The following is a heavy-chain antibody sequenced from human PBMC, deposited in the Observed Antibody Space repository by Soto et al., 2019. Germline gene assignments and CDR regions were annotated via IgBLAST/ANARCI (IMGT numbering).Heavy chain of an antibody. CDR1: GFTVSSAW. Sequence: EVQLVESGGDLVKPGGSLRLSCAASGFTVSSAWMGWVRQAPGKGLEWVGRIKSKNDGGTTDYAAPVKGRFTISRDGSKHTLYVQMNSLKTEDTAVYYCTIDRGVGPRPLFDSWGQGTLVTVSS. D-gene: IGHD6-6*01. CDR3: TIDRGVGPRPLFDS. CDR2: IKSKNDGGTT. V-gene: IGHV3-15*01. J-gene: IGHJ4*02.